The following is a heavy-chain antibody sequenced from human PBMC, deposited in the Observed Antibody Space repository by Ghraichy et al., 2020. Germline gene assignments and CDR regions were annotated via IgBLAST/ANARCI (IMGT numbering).Heavy chain of an antibody. Sequence: GGSLRLSCAASGFTFSSYAMSWVRQAPGKGLEWVSAISGSGGSTYYADSVKGRFTISRDNSKNTLYLQMNSLRAEDTAVYYCAKDQFRLQLHFLASDYWGQGTLVTVSS. D-gene: IGHD5-24*01. CDR1: GFTFSSYA. J-gene: IGHJ4*02. CDR3: AKDQFRLQLHFLASDY. V-gene: IGHV3-23*01. CDR2: ISGSGGST.